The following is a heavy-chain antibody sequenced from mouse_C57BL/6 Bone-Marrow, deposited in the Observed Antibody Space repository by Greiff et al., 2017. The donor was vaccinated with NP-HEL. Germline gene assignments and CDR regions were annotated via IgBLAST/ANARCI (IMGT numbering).Heavy chain of an antibody. Sequence: QVQLLQSVPDLVKPGASVTISCTASGFAFSSSWLHWVQQRPGKGLEWIARLSPGDGAPNYNGKFKGKATLTADKSSSTAYMQLSSLTAEDSAVYICASPYITTVWYFDVWGTGTTVTVSS. J-gene: IGHJ1*03. CDR2: LSPGDGAP. V-gene: IGHV1-82*01. CDR1: GFAFSSSW. D-gene: IGHD1-1*01. CDR3: ASPYITTVWYFDV.